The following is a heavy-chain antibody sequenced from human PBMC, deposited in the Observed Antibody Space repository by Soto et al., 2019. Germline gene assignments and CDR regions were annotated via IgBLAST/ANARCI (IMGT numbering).Heavy chain of an antibody. CDR1: GYTFTNFG. Sequence: QVQLVQSGAEVKKHGASVKVSCKASGYTFTNFGISWLRQAPGQGLEWMGWISAYNGNTNYAQKFQGRVTMTTDKSTSTAYMEVRSLRFDDTAVYYCAIGGTPMDYLGQVTLVTVSS. CDR3: AIGGTPMDY. V-gene: IGHV1-18*01. J-gene: IGHJ4*02. D-gene: IGHD3-16*01. CDR2: ISAYNGNT.